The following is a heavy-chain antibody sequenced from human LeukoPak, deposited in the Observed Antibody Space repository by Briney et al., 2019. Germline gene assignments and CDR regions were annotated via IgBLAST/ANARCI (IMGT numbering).Heavy chain of an antibody. Sequence: GGSLRLSCITSGFNFRGYNMAWVRQAPGKGLEWLATTTRDGSGKAYVDSVRGRFTISRDNAKNSIYLQMNTLSAEDTAVYFCVTEFWYRFDYWGQGLLVTVSS. D-gene: IGHD3-3*01. CDR3: VTEFWYRFDY. J-gene: IGHJ4*02. V-gene: IGHV3-7*01. CDR2: TTRDGSGK. CDR1: GFNFRGYN.